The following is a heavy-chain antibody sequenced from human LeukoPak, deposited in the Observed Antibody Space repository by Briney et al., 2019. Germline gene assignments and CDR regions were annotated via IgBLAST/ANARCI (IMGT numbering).Heavy chain of an antibody. J-gene: IGHJ5*02. CDR3: ARTTMVRGVSNWFDP. Sequence: PSETLSLTCTVSGGSISSGGYYWSWIRQPPGKGLEWIGEINHSGSTNYNPSLKSRVTISVDTSKNQFSLKLSSVTAADTAVYYCARTTMVRGVSNWFDPWGQGTLVTVSS. D-gene: IGHD3-10*01. CDR1: GGSISSGGYY. CDR2: INHSGST. V-gene: IGHV4-39*07.